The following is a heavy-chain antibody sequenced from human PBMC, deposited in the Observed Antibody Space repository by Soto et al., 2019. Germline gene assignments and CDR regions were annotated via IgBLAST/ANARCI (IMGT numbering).Heavy chain of an antibody. CDR1: GGSISSSNYY. D-gene: IGHD2-2*01. Sequence: QLQLQESGPGLMKPSETLSLTCTVSGGSISSSNYYWGWIRQPPGKGLEWIGRIYYSGNTYYNPSLKSRVTMSVDTSENQFSLKLSSVTAADTAVYYCARLGGYCSTTGCYGYYAMDVWGQGTTVTVSS. CDR2: IYYSGNT. V-gene: IGHV4-39*01. J-gene: IGHJ6*02. CDR3: ARLGGYCSTTGCYGYYAMDV.